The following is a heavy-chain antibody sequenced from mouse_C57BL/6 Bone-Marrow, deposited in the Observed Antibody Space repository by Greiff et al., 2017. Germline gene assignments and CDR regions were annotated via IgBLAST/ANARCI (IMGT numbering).Heavy chain of an antibody. D-gene: IGHD2-3*01. J-gene: IGHJ4*01. CDR1: EYTFTDYN. Sequence: EVNLVESGPELVKPGASVKMSCKASEYTFTDYNMHWVKQSHGKSLEWIGYINPNNGGTSYNQKFKGKATLTVNKSSSTAYMELRSLTSEDSAVYYCARKGWLLPYYYAMDYWGQGTSVTVSS. CDR3: ARKGWLLPYYYAMDY. CDR2: INPNNGGT. V-gene: IGHV1-22*01.